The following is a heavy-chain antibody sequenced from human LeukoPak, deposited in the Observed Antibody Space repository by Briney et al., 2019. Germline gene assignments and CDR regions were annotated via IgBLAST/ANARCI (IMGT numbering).Heavy chain of an antibody. D-gene: IGHD6-19*01. Sequence: ASVKVSCKASGYTFTSYDINWVRQATGQGLEWMGWMNPNSGNIGYAQKFQGRVTMTRNTSISTAYMELSSLRSEDTAVYYCARVLRSMGKWLVRVFQHWGQGTLVTVSS. V-gene: IGHV1-8*01. CDR2: MNPNSGNI. CDR3: ARVLRSMGKWLVRVFQH. CDR1: GYTFTSYD. J-gene: IGHJ1*01.